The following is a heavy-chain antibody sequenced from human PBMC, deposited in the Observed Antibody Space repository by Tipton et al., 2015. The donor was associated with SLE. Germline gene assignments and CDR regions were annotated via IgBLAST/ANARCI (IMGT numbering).Heavy chain of an antibody. CDR2: INSDGSST. Sequence: GSLRLSCAASGFTFSSYWMHWVRQAPGKGMVWVSRINSDGSSTSYADSVKGRFTISRDNAKNTLYLQMNSLRAEDTAVYYCARGDFWSGYSLWGQGTLVTVSS. CDR1: GFTFSSYW. V-gene: IGHV3-74*01. D-gene: IGHD3-3*01. CDR3: ARGDFWSGYSL. J-gene: IGHJ4*02.